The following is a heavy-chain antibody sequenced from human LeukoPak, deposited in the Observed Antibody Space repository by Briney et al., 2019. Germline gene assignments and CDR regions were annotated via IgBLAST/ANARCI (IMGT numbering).Heavy chain of an antibody. V-gene: IGHV4-4*07. Sequence: PSETLSLTCAVSGGSPSSYYWSWIRQPAGKGLEWIGRIYTSGSTNYNPSLKSRVTMSVDTSKNQFSLKLSSVTAADTAVYYCARDDSSSWGDWGYYFDYWGQGTLVTVSS. CDR1: GGSPSSYY. J-gene: IGHJ4*02. CDR3: ARDDSSSWGDWGYYFDY. D-gene: IGHD6-6*01. CDR2: IYTSGST.